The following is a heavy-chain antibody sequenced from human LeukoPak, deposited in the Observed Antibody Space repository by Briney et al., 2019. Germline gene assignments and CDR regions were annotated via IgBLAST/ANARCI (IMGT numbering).Heavy chain of an antibody. J-gene: IGHJ5*02. CDR1: GFTVSSNY. V-gene: IGHV3-53*04. CDR2: IYSGGST. D-gene: IGHD1-26*01. CDR3: AKAGGATTLNWFDP. Sequence: PGGSLRLSCAASGFTVSSNYMSWVRQALGKGLEWVSVIYSGGSTYYADSVKGRFTISRHNSKNTLYLQMNSLRAEDTAVYYCAKAGGATTLNWFDPWGQGTLVTVSS.